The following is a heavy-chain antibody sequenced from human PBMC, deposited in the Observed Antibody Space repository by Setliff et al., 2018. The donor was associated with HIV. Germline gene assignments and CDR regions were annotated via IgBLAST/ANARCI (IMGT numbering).Heavy chain of an antibody. V-gene: IGHV4-61*02. CDR3: ARSTVGAGTTFP. J-gene: IGHJ4*02. CDR1: GGSISSGDYY. Sequence: SSETLSLTCTVSGGSISSGDYYWTWIRQPAGKGLQWIGRIHTTGNTDSNPSLKSRVTISVDTSKNEFSLRLRSVTVADTATYYCARSTVGAGTTFPWGRGTLVTVSS. CDR2: IHTTGNT. D-gene: IGHD1-7*01.